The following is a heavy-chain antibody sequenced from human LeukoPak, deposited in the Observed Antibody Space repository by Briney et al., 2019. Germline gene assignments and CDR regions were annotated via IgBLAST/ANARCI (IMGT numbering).Heavy chain of an antibody. D-gene: IGHD3-3*01. Sequence: PGGSLRLSCAASGFTFSSYGMHWVRQAPGKGLEWVAFIRYDGSNKYYADSVKGRFTISRDNSKNTLYLQMNSLRAEDTAVYYCAKQGPPITIFGVVIGPMDVWGKGTTATVSS. CDR1: GFTFSSYG. CDR3: AKQGPPITIFGVVIGPMDV. CDR2: IRYDGSNK. J-gene: IGHJ6*03. V-gene: IGHV3-30*02.